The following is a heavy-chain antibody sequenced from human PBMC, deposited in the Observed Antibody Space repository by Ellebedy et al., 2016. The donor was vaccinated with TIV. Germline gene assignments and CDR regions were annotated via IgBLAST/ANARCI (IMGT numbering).Heavy chain of an antibody. V-gene: IGHV3-23*03. CDR1: GFTFSNNA. Sequence: GESLKISCAASGFTFSNNAMYWVRQAPGKGLEWVSVIFSAADGGETHYADSVKGRFTISRDSSKNTLYLQMNSLRAEDTAVYYCARDAAGNGGKLDYWGQGALVTVSS. CDR3: ARDAAGNGGKLDY. J-gene: IGHJ4*02. D-gene: IGHD4-23*01. CDR2: IFSAADGGET.